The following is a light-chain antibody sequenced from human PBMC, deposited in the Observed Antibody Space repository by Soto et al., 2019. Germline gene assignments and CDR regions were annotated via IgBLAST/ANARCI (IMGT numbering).Light chain of an antibody. CDR2: EVY. CDR1: FNDVGGYNY. Sequence: LTQPPSASGSPGQSVTISCTGTFNDVGGYNYVSWYQQHPGKAPKVIIYEVYKRPSGVPDRFSGSKSGKTASLTVSGLQADDEADYYCSSYVGNNNLVFGGGTKVTVL. V-gene: IGLV2-8*01. J-gene: IGLJ3*02. CDR3: SSYVGNNNLV.